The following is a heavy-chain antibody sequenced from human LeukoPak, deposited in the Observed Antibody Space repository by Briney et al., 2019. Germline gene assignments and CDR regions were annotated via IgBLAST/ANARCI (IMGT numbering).Heavy chain of an antibody. V-gene: IGHV1-18*01. CDR1: GYTFTIYG. CDR3: VRHMIVGAGTFFDAYDI. J-gene: IGHJ3*02. Sequence: ASVTVSCKASGYTFTIYGISWVRQAPGQGLEWMGWISAYNGNTNYAQKLQGRVTMTTDTSTSTAYMELRSLRSDDTAVSYCVRHMIVGAGTFFDAYDIWRQGTLVTVSS. D-gene: IGHD1-26*01. CDR2: ISAYNGNT.